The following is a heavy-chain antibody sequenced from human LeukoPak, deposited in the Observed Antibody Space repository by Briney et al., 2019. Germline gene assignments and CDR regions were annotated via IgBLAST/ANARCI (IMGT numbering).Heavy chain of an antibody. Sequence: GGSLRLSCAASGFTFSSYGMHWVRQAPGKGLEWVAFIRYDGSNKYYADSVKGRFTISRDNSKNTLYLQMNSLRAEDTAVYYCAKDPTHYRVWDYYETIGLSYWGQGTLVTVSS. J-gene: IGHJ4*02. CDR2: IRYDGSNK. D-gene: IGHD3-22*01. CDR3: AKDPTHYRVWDYYETIGLSY. V-gene: IGHV3-30*02. CDR1: GFTFSSYG.